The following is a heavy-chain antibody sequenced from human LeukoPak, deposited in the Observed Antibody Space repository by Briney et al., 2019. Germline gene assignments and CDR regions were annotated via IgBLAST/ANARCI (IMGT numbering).Heavy chain of an antibody. D-gene: IGHD6-19*01. Sequence: GRSLRLSCAVSGFAFSDYGMHWVRQAPGKGLEWVAVISYDGSHAYYADSVKGRFTISRDNFKNTLYLQMNSLRAEDTAVYYCAKSNSGWYVPPSDWGQGTLVTVSS. J-gene: IGHJ4*02. CDR2: ISYDGSHA. V-gene: IGHV3-30*18. CDR1: GFAFSDYG. CDR3: AKSNSGWYVPPSD.